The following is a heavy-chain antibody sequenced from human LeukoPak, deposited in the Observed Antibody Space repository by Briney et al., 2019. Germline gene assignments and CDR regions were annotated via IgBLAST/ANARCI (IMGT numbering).Heavy chain of an antibody. CDR3: ARRAGAYSHPYDY. V-gene: IGHV3-21*04. CDR1: GFTFSSYS. J-gene: IGHJ4*02. D-gene: IGHD4/OR15-4a*01. CDR2: ISSSSSYV. Sequence: GGSLRLSCAASGFTFSSYSMNWVRQAPGKGLEWVSSISSSSSYVYYADSVKGRFTISRDNAKNSLYLQMNSLRAEDTAVYYCARRAGAYSHPYDYWGQGTLVTVSS.